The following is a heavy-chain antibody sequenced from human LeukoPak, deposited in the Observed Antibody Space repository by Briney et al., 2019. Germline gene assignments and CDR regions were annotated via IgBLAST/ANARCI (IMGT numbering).Heavy chain of an antibody. J-gene: IGHJ5*02. V-gene: IGHV4-59*01. CDR2: IYYSGST. D-gene: IGHD3-3*01. Sequence: SETLSLTCAVYGGSFSGYYWSWIRQPPGKGMEWIGYIYYSGSTNYNPSLKSRVTISVETSKNQFSLKLSSVTAADTAVYYCARYNYDFWSGYSKWFDPWGQGTLVTVSS. CDR1: GGSFSGYY. CDR3: ARYNYDFWSGYSKWFDP.